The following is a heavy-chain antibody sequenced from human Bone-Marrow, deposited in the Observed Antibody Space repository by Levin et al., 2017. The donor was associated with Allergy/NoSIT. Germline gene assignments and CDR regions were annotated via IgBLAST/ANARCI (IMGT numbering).Heavy chain of an antibody. CDR3: ARDNGHCSGISCLKFDY. D-gene: IGHD2-15*01. V-gene: IGHV4-30-4*01. CDR1: GGSISSGDHY. Sequence: SSETLSLTCTVSGGSISSGDHYWSWIRQPPGKGLEWIGYIYYTGSTYYIPSLRSRVTISVDTSKNQLSLKLSSVTATDTAVYFCARDNGHCSGISCLKFDYWGQGILVTVSS. J-gene: IGHJ4*02. CDR2: IYYTGST.